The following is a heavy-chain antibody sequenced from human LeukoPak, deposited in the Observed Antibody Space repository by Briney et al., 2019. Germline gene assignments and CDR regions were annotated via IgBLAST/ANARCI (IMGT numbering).Heavy chain of an antibody. D-gene: IGHD3-22*01. J-gene: IGHJ1*01. CDR3: ARGSYYYDRSDYSGRFQY. CDR1: GYTFTSYD. CDR2: MNPNRGNT. V-gene: IGHV1-8*01. Sequence: ASGKVSCKASGYTFTSYDINWVRQATGQGLEWMGWMNPNRGNTGYAQKLKGRVTMTRNTSISTAYMELSSLRSEDTAVYYCARGSYYYDRSDYSGRFQYWGQGTLVTVSS.